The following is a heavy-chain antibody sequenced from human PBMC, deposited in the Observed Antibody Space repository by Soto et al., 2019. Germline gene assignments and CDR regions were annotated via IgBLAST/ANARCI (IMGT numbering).Heavy chain of an antibody. J-gene: IGHJ3*02. D-gene: IGHD3-3*01. CDR2: INSDGSST. V-gene: IGHV3-74*01. CDR3: ARDRYYDFWSGYFRSYDAFDI. CDR1: GFTFSSYW. Sequence: GGSLRLSCAASGFTFSSYWMHWVRQAPGKGLVWVSRINSDGSSTSYADSVKGRFTISRDNAKNTLYLQMNSLRAEDTAVYYCARDRYYDFWSGYFRSYDAFDIWGQGTMVTVSS.